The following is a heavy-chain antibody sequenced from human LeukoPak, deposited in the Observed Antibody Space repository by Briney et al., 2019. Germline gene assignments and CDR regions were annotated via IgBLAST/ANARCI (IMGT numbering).Heavy chain of an antibody. V-gene: IGHV1-18*01. CDR3: AREEKTRATLYYSGWGSYYNVDAFDI. CDR2: ISAYNGNT. D-gene: IGHD3-10*01. J-gene: IGHJ3*02. CDR1: GYTFTSYG. Sequence: ASVKVSCKASGYTFTSYGISWVRQAPGQGLEWMGWISAYNGNTNYAQKLQGRVTMTTDTSTSTAYMELRSLRSDDTAVYYCAREEKTRATLYYSGWGSYYNVDAFDIWGKGTMVTVSS.